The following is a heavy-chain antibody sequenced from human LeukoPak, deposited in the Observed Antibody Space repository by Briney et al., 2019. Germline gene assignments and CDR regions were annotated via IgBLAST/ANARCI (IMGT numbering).Heavy chain of an antibody. D-gene: IGHD6-13*01. J-gene: IGHJ4*02. CDR2: ISSSGSTI. CDR3: ARGGGGAAAGTFDY. V-gene: IGHV3-48*03. CDR1: GFTFSSYE. Sequence: QPGGSLRLSCAASGFTFSSYETNWVRQAPGKGLEWVSYISSSGSTIYYADSVKGRFTISRDNAKNSLYLQMNSLRAEDTAVYYCARGGGGAAAGTFDYWGQGTLVTVSS.